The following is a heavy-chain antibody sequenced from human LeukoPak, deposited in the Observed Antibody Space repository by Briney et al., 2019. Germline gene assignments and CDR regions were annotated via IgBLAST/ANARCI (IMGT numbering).Heavy chain of an antibody. CDR3: ARENWNDGEIDC. D-gene: IGHD1-1*01. Sequence: PGGSLRLSCAASGFTVSSNYMSWVRQAPGKGLEWVSVIFSGGSTYYADSVKGRFTISRDNSKNTLYLQMNSLRAADTAVYYCARENWNDGEIDCWGRGTLVTVSS. CDR1: GFTVSSNY. J-gene: IGHJ4*02. V-gene: IGHV3-53*01. CDR2: IFSGGST.